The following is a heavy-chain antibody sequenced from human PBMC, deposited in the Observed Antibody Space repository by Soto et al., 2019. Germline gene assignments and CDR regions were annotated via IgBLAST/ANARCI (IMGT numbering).Heavy chain of an antibody. Sequence: PGGSLRLSCAASGFTFSSYAMSWVRQAPGKGLEWVSAISGSGGSTYYADSVKGRFTISRDNSKNTLYLQMNSLRAEDTAVYYCAKDGWPLYDSSGYYSYWGQGTLVTVSS. CDR2: ISGSGGST. V-gene: IGHV3-23*01. D-gene: IGHD3-22*01. J-gene: IGHJ4*02. CDR3: AKDGWPLYDSSGYYSY. CDR1: GFTFSSYA.